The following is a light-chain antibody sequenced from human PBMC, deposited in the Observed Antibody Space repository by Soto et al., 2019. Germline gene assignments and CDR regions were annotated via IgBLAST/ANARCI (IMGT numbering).Light chain of an antibody. CDR3: MQDLQTPLT. J-gene: IGKJ4*01. CDR1: QSLLHSNGYDY. Sequence: DIVVTQSPLSLPVTPGEPASISCRSSQSLLHSNGYDYLDWYLQKPGQSPQLLIYLGSNRASGVPASFSGSGSGTDFTLNISSVEAEDVGVYYCMQDLQTPLTFGGGTKVEIK. V-gene: IGKV2-28*01. CDR2: LGS.